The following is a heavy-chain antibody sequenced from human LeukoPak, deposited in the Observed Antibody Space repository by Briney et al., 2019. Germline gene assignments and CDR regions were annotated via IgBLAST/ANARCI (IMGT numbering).Heavy chain of an antibody. Sequence: GGSLRLSCAASGFTFSSYAMSWVRQAPGKGLEWVSAISGSGGSTYYADSVKGRFTISRDNSKNTLYLQMNSLRAEDTAVYYCARGPRHTRHRYCTNGVCYVVWFDPWGQGTLVTVSS. V-gene: IGHV3-23*01. D-gene: IGHD2-8*01. CDR2: ISGSGGST. CDR3: ARGPRHTRHRYCTNGVCYVVWFDP. CDR1: GFTFSSYA. J-gene: IGHJ5*02.